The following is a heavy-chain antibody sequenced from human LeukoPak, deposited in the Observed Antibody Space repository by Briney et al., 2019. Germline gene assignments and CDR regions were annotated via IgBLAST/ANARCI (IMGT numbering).Heavy chain of an antibody. Sequence: PSETLSLTCTVSGGSISSYYWSWIRQPAGKGLEWIGRIYTSGSTNYNPSLKSRVTMSVDTSKNQFSLKLSSVTAADTDVYYCARALAAYCSSTSCYDAFDIWGQGTMVTVSS. CDR1: GGSISSYY. D-gene: IGHD2-2*01. V-gene: IGHV4-4*07. CDR2: IYTSGST. CDR3: ARALAAYCSSTSCYDAFDI. J-gene: IGHJ3*02.